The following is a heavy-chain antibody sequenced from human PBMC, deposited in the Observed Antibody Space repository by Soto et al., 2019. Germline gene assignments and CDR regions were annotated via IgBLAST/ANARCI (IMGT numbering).Heavy chain of an antibody. CDR2: ISYDGSNK. J-gene: IGHJ4*02. Sequence: GGSLRLSCAASGFTFSSYGMHWVRQAPGKGLEWVAVISYDGSNKYYADSVKGRFTISRDNSKNTLYLQMNSLRAEDTAAYYCAKPSTVSNFDYWGQGTLVTVSS. V-gene: IGHV3-30*18. CDR1: GFTFSSYG. CDR3: AKPSTVSNFDY. D-gene: IGHD4-17*01.